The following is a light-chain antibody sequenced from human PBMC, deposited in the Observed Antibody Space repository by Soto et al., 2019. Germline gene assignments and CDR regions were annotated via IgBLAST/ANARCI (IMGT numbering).Light chain of an antibody. V-gene: IGLV2-14*01. Sequence: QSALTQPASVSASPGQSITISCTGTSSDVGGYKFVSWYQHHPGKAPKLMIYEVNNRPSGVSNRFSGSKSGNTASLTISGLQPEDEAEYYCLSYTSAHTRVFGGGTKLTVL. CDR1: SSDVGGYKF. CDR3: LSYTSAHTRV. CDR2: EVN. J-gene: IGLJ3*02.